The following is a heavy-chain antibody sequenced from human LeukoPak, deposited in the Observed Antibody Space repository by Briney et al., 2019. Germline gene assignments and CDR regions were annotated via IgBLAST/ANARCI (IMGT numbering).Heavy chain of an antibody. J-gene: IGHJ6*02. Sequence: GASVKVSCKASGGTFSSYAISWVRQAPGQGLEWMGGIIPIFGTANYAQKFQGRVTITADESTSTAYMELSSLRSEDTAVYYCARDDSSSWVFYYYYYYGMDVWGQGTTVTVSS. D-gene: IGHD6-13*01. V-gene: IGHV1-69*13. CDR3: ARDDSSSWVFYYYYYYGMDV. CDR1: GGTFSSYA. CDR2: IIPIFGTA.